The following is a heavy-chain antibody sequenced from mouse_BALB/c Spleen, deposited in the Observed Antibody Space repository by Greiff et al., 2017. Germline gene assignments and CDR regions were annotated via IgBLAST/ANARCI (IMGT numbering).Heavy chain of an antibody. CDR2: ISSGGSYT. V-gene: IGHV5-6-4*01. CDR3: TREGKTATYFDY. CDR1: GFTFSSYT. J-gene: IGHJ2*01. Sequence: EVKLVESGGGLVKPGGSLKLSCAASGFTFSSYTMSWVRQTPEKRLEWVATISSGGSYTYYPDSVKGRFTISRDNAKNTLYLQMSSLKSEDTAMYYCTREGKTATYFDYWGQGTTLTVSS. D-gene: IGHD1-2*01.